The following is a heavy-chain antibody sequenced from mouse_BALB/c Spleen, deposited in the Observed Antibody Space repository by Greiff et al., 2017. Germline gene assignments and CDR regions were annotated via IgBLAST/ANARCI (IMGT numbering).Heavy chain of an antibody. CDR2: IWGDGST. CDR3: ATYGYDAWFAY. D-gene: IGHD2-2*01. CDR1: GFSLTGYG. Sequence: VQGVESGPGLVAPSQSLSITCTVSGFSLTGYGVNWVRQPPGKGLEWLGMIWGDGSTDYNSALKSRLSISKDNSKSQVVLKMNSLQTDDTARYYCATYGYDAWFAYWGQGTLVTVSA. J-gene: IGHJ3*01. V-gene: IGHV2-6-7*01.